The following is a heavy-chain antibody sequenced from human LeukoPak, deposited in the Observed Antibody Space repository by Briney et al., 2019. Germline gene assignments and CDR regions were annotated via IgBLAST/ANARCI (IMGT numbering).Heavy chain of an antibody. CDR2: IGQDGNEK. CDR1: GSNFNTYY. V-gene: IGHV3-7*01. D-gene: IGHD3-10*01. Sequence: GGSLRLSCTASGSNFNTYYMSWVRRAPGQGLEGVANIGQDGNEKNYVDSVKGRFTISRDNAKNSVFLQMNSLRAEDTAVYYCATDRQPSRYLGLWSWGPGTRVTVS. J-gene: IGHJ4*02. CDR3: ATDRQPSRYLGLWS.